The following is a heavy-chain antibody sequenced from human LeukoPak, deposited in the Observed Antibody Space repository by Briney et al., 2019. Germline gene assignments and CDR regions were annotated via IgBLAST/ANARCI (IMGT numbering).Heavy chain of an antibody. CDR3: AKDFVAAAGTGFLTN. V-gene: IGHV3-23*01. Sequence: AGGSLGLSCAASGFTFSSYAMSWVRQAPGKGLEWVSAISGSGGSTYYADSVKGRFTISRDNSKNTLYLQMNSLRAEDTAVYYCAKDFVAAAGTGFLTNWGQGTLVTVSS. D-gene: IGHD6-13*01. J-gene: IGHJ4*02. CDR2: ISGSGGST. CDR1: GFTFSSYA.